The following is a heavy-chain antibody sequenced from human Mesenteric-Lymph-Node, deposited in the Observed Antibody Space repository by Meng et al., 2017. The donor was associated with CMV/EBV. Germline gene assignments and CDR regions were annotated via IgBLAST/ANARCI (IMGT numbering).Heavy chain of an antibody. D-gene: IGHD3-10*02. Sequence: GGSLKISCVASGFTFSTYWMTWVRQAPGKGLEWVANIKQDGSEKYFADSVKGRFTISRDNAKNSLYLQMYGLTADDTAVYFCARSRGYQVLYGETLYWYYGVDVWGQGTTVTVSS. CDR3: ARSRGYQVLYGETLYWYYGVDV. CDR1: GFTFSTYW. V-gene: IGHV3-7*01. CDR2: IKQDGSEK. J-gene: IGHJ6*02.